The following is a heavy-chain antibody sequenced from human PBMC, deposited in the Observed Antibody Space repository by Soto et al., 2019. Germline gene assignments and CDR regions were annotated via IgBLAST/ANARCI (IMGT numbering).Heavy chain of an antibody. CDR1: GYTFTSYG. Sequence: ASVKVSCKASGYTFTSYGISWVRQAPGQGLEWMGWISAYNGNTNYAQKLQGRVTMTTDTSTSTAYMELRSLRSDDTAVYYCARDAGITIFGVVTNADYWGQGTLVTVAS. J-gene: IGHJ4*02. CDR2: ISAYNGNT. CDR3: ARDAGITIFGVVTNADY. V-gene: IGHV1-18*04. D-gene: IGHD3-3*01.